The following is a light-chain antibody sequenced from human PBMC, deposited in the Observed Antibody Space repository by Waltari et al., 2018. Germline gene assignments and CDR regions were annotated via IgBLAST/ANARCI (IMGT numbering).Light chain of an antibody. V-gene: IGLV2-11*01. J-gene: IGLJ1*01. CDR3: CSYAGSYSYF. CDR2: DVS. CDR1: SRDVGGYNY. Sequence: QSALTQPRSVSGSPGQSVTISCTGTSRDVGGYNYVSWYQQHPGKAPKLMIYDVSKRPSGVPDRVSASKSVNRGSLTSSGLQAGDEADYYCCSYAGSYSYFFGTWTKVTVL.